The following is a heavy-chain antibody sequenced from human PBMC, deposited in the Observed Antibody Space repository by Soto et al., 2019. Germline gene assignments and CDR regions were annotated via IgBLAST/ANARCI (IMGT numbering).Heavy chain of an antibody. J-gene: IGHJ4*02. CDR3: ARDAQTIAVAGDDY. V-gene: IGHV3-21*04. CDR1: GLTFSSYS. D-gene: IGHD6-19*01. CDR2: ISSSSSYI. Sequence: GGSPKLSCSASGLTFSSYSVNWVCQAPGKGLEWVSSISSSSSYIYYADSVKGRFTISRDNAKNSLYLQMNSLRAEDTAVYYCARDAQTIAVAGDDYWGQGTLVTVSS.